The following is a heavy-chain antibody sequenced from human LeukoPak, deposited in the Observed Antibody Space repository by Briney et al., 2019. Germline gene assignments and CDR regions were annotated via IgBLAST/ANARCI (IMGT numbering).Heavy chain of an antibody. V-gene: IGHV4-39*07. CDR2: IYYSGST. CDR3: VRESCSSTSCGGGADV. CDR1: GGSISSSYYY. J-gene: IGHJ6*02. D-gene: IGHD2-2*01. Sequence: PSETLSLTCTVSGGSISSSYYYWGWIRQPPGTGLEWIGSIYYSGSTNYNPSLKSRVTISVDKSKNQFSLKLSSVTAADTAVYYCVRESCSSTSCGGGADVWGQGTTVTVSS.